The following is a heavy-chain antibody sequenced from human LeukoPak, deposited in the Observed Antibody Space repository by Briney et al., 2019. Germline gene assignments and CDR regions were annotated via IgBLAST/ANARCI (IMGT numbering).Heavy chain of an antibody. Sequence: PGGSLRLSCAASGFTFSSYAMSWVRQAPGKGLEWVSAISGSGGNTYCADSVKGRFTISRNNSKNTLYLQMNSLRAEDTAVYFCARARYSSTWQWYPTFDHWGQGTLGTVSS. J-gene: IGHJ4*02. CDR1: GFTFSSYA. V-gene: IGHV3-23*01. CDR2: ISGSGGNT. D-gene: IGHD6-13*01. CDR3: ARARYSSTWQWYPTFDH.